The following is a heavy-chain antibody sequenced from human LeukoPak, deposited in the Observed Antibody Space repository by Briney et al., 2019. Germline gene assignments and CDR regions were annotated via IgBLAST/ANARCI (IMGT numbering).Heavy chain of an antibody. D-gene: IGHD5-12*01. Sequence: PSETLSLTCTVSGGSISSYYWSWIRQPPGKGLEWIGYIYYSGSTNYNPSLKSRVTISVDTSKNQFSLKLSSVTAADTAVYYCARDPRRDGYNYGGYDAFDIWGQGTMVTVSS. CDR1: GGSISSYY. CDR2: IYYSGST. V-gene: IGHV4-59*01. CDR3: ARDPRRDGYNYGGYDAFDI. J-gene: IGHJ3*02.